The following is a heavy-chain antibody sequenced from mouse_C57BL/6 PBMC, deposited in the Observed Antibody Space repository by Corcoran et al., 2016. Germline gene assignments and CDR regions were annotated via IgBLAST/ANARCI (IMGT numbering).Heavy chain of an antibody. CDR1: GYTFTDYY. CDR3: ARKPDGFFDY. D-gene: IGHD2-3*01. CDR2: INPNNGGT. V-gene: IGHV1-26*01. J-gene: IGHJ2*01. Sequence: EVQLQQSGHELVKPGASVKISCKASGYTFTDYYMNWVKQSHGKSLEWIGDINPNNGGTSYNQKFKGKATLTVDKSSSTAYMELRSLTSEDSAVYYWARKPDGFFDYWGQGTTLTVSS.